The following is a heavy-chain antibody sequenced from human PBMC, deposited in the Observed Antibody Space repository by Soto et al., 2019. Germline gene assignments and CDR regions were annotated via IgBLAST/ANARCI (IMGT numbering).Heavy chain of an antibody. Sequence: GGSLRLSCAASGLTVSGKKYVAWVRQAPGKGLEWVSALYDVDGSFYADSVKGRFTTSSDSSKTTVYLQMNGLRPDDTAVYYCATWHEREHAYDVWGQGTTVTV. CDR3: ATWHEREHAYDV. D-gene: IGHD1-1*01. CDR1: GLTVSGKKY. CDR2: LYDVDGS. V-gene: IGHV3-53*01. J-gene: IGHJ3*01.